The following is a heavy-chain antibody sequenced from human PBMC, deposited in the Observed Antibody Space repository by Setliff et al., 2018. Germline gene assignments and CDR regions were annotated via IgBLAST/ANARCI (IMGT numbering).Heavy chain of an antibody. CDR2: IHYSGNT. V-gene: IGHV4-59*01. D-gene: IGHD3-10*01. CDR1: GDSIRSYY. J-gene: IGHJ4*02. Sequence: SETLSLTCIVSGDSIRSYYYSWIRQPPGKGLEWLGYIHYSGNTNYNPSLKSRVTISFNTSKNQISLNLSSVTPADTAVYYCARGSGFYYGSGTIDSWGPGTLVTVSS. CDR3: ARGSGFYYGSGTIDS.